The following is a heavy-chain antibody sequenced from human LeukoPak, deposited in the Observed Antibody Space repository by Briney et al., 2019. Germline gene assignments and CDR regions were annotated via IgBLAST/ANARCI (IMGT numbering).Heavy chain of an antibody. D-gene: IGHD3-3*01. CDR1: GFIFSDYS. V-gene: IGHV3-21*06. CDR2: ISGYGSYL. Sequence: GGSLRLSCAASGFIFSDYSISWVRQAPGKGLEWVSSISGYGSYLYYADSVRGRFTISRDNADNSLYLHMSSLRAEDTAVYYCARDSDPFRVSISGVVPLDGFDIWGQGTMVTVSS. CDR3: ARDSDPFRVSISGVVPLDGFDI. J-gene: IGHJ3*02.